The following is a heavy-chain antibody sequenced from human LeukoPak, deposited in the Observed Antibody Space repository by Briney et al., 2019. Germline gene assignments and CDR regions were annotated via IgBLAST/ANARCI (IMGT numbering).Heavy chain of an antibody. D-gene: IGHD6-13*01. Sequence: RAGGSLRLSCAASGFTFGTYAMTWVRQAPGKGLEWVSVISGSGASTNYADSVKGRFIISRDNSKNTLYLQMNSLRAEDTAVYYCAKNHYSSSRDYFDYWGQGTLVTVSS. V-gene: IGHV3-23*01. CDR2: ISGSGAST. J-gene: IGHJ4*02. CDR3: AKNHYSSSRDYFDY. CDR1: GFTFGTYA.